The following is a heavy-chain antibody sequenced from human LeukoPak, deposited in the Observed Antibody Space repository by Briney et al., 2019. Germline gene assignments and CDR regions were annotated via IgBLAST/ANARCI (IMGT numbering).Heavy chain of an antibody. J-gene: IGHJ4*02. D-gene: IGHD6-6*01. CDR1: GFTFSHAW. V-gene: IGHV3-15*05. CDR2: IKIKIDGGTT. Sequence: GGSLRLSCAASGFTFSHAWMTWVRQAPGKGLEWVGRIKIKIDGGTTVYAAPVKGRFTISRDDSKNTMYLQMSSLRAEDTAVYYCARAEYTSSSRHFDYWGQGTLVTVSS. CDR3: ARAEYTSSSRHFDY.